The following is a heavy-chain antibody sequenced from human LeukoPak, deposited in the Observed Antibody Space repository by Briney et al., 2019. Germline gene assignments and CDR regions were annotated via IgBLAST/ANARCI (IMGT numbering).Heavy chain of an antibody. V-gene: IGHV3-9*03. CDR2: ISWNSGSI. CDR3: AKDIRAYCGGDCYSPAFDI. J-gene: IGHJ3*02. CDR1: GFTFDDYA. Sequence: GGSLRLSCAASGFTFDDYAMHWVRQAPGKGLEWVSGISWNSGSIGYADSVKGRFTISRDNAKNSLYLQMNSLRAEDMALYYCAKDIRAYCGGDCYSPAFDIWGQGTMVTVSS. D-gene: IGHD2-21*02.